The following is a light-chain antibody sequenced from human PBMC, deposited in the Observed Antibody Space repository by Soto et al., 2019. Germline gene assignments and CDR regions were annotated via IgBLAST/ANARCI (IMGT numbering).Light chain of an antibody. Sequence: EIVLTQSPATLSLSPGERATLFCRASQTISNYLAWYQQKPGQAPRLLIYDASNRAAGIPARFSGSGSGTDFILTISSLEPEDLAVYYCQQRTNGPLTFGGGTKVEIK. J-gene: IGKJ4*01. CDR1: QTISNY. V-gene: IGKV3-11*01. CDR2: DAS. CDR3: QQRTNGPLT.